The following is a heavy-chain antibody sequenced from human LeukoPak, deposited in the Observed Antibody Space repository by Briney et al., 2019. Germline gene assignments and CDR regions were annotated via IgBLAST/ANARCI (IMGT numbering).Heavy chain of an antibody. J-gene: IGHJ6*02. V-gene: IGHV1-2*02. Sequence: ASVKVSCTASGYTFTGYYMHWVRQAPGQGLEWMGWINPNSGGTNYAQKFQGRVTMTRDTSISTAYMELSRLRSDDTAVYYCARGQIIAVAGTGYYYYGMDVWGQGTTVTVSS. CDR2: INPNSGGT. CDR3: ARGQIIAVAGTGYYYYGMDV. CDR1: GYTFTGYY. D-gene: IGHD6-19*01.